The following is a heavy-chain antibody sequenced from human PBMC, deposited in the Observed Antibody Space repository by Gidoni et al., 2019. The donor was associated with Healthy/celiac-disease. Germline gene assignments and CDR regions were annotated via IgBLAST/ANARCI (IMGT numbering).Heavy chain of an antibody. V-gene: IGHV3-23*01. CDR3: AKDLTRIATSSESSGKKDY. Sequence: EVQLLESGGGLVQPGGSLRLSCAASGFTFSSYAMSWVRQAPGKGLEWVSAISGSGGSTYYADSVKGRFTISRDNSKNTLYLQMNSLRAEDTAVYYCAKDLTRIATSSESSGKKDYWGQGTLVTVSS. CDR2: ISGSGGST. D-gene: IGHD3-22*01. J-gene: IGHJ4*02. CDR1: GFTFSSYA.